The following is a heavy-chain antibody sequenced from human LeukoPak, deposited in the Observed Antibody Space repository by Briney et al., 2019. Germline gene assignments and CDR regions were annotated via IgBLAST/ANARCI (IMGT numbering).Heavy chain of an antibody. J-gene: IGHJ4*02. CDR3: ARGSRSEPGY. V-gene: IGHV3-48*04. CDR2: ISSSSSTI. CDR1: GFTFSSYR. D-gene: IGHD2-2*01. Sequence: AGGSLRLSCAASGFTFSSYRMNWVRQAPGKGLEWVSYISSSSSTIYYADSVKGRFTISRDNAKNSLYLQMNSLRAEDTAVYYCARGSRSEPGYWGQGTLVTVSS.